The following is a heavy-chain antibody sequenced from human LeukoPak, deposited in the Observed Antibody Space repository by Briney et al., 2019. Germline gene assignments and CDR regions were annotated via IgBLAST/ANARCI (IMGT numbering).Heavy chain of an antibody. D-gene: IGHD3-22*01. CDR3: VKGLRYYDSSDTFDY. CDR2: ISSNGDST. J-gene: IGHJ4*02. CDR1: GFTFSSYA. Sequence: GGSLRLSCSAAGFTFSSYAMHWVRQDPGKGLEYVSAISSNGDSTYYADSVKGRFTISRDNSKNTLYLQMSSLRAEDTAVYYCVKGLRYYDSSDTFDYWGQGTLVTVSS. V-gene: IGHV3-64D*06.